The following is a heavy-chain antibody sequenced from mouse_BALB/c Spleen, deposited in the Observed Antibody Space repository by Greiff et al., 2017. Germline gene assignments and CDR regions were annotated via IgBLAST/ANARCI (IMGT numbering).Heavy chain of an antibody. Sequence: VQLQQSGAALVRPGVSVKISCKGSGYTFTYYAMHWVKQSHAKSLEWIGVISTYYGDASYNQKFKGKATMTVDKSASTAYMELARLTSEDSAIYYCARARSSSFSFDYWGQGTTLTVSS. J-gene: IGHJ2*01. CDR2: ISTYYGDA. CDR3: ARARSSSFSFDY. CDR1: GYTFTYYA. V-gene: IGHV1S137*01. D-gene: IGHD1-1*01.